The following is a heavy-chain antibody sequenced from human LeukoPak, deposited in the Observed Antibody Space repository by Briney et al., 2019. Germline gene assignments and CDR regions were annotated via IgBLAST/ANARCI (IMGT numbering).Heavy chain of an antibody. Sequence: SETLSLTCTVSGGSISSGGYYWSWIRQHPGKGLEWIGYIYYSGSTYYNPSLKSRVTISVDTSKNQFSLKLSSVTAADTAVYYCARGTLSSPTRPRDYWGQGTLVTVSS. CDR1: GGSISSGGYY. CDR3: ARGTLSSPTRPRDY. D-gene: IGHD6-13*01. CDR2: IYYSGST. J-gene: IGHJ4*02. V-gene: IGHV4-31*03.